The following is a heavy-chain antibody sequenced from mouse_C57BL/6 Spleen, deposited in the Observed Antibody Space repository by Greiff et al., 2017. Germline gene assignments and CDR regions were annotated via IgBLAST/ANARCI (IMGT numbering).Heavy chain of an antibody. CDR3: ARKATMVTYAMDY. V-gene: IGHV2-2*01. D-gene: IGHD2-2*01. CDR2: IWSGGSY. J-gene: IGHJ4*01. CDR1: GFSLTSSG. Sequence: QVQLQQSGPGLVQPSQSLSITCTVSGFSLTSSGVHWVRQSPGKGLEWLGVIWSGGSYDYNAAFISRLSISKDNSKSQVFFKMNSLQADDTAIYYCARKATMVTYAMDYWGQGTSVTVAS.